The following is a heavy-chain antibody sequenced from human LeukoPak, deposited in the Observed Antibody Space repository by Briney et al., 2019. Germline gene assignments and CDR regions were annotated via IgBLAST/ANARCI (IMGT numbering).Heavy chain of an antibody. Sequence: GGSLRLSCAASGFTFSSYAMSWVRQAPGKGLEWVSAISGSGGSTYYADSVKGRFTISRDNSKNTLYLQMNSLRAEDTAVYYCAKGPRGAARGYYYGMDVWGQGTTVTVSS. D-gene: IGHD6-6*01. CDR2: ISGSGGST. J-gene: IGHJ6*02. CDR1: GFTFSSYA. CDR3: AKGPRGAARGYYYGMDV. V-gene: IGHV3-23*01.